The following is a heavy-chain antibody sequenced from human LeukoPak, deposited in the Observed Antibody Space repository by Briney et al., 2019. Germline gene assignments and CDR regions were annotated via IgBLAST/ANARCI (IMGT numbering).Heavy chain of an antibody. CDR2: ISSSSSTI. D-gene: IGHD6-19*01. CDR3: ARDSGWYRFDY. J-gene: IGHJ4*02. CDR1: GFTFSSYS. Sequence: GGSLRLSCAASGFTFSSYSMNWVRQAPGKGLEWVSYISSSSSTIYYADSVKGRFTISRDNAKNSLYLQMNSLRAEDTAVYYCARDSGWYRFDYWGQGTLVTVSS. V-gene: IGHV3-48*01.